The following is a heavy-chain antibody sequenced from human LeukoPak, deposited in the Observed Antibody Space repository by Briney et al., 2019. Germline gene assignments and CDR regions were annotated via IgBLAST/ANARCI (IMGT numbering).Heavy chain of an antibody. D-gene: IGHD4-23*01. J-gene: IGHJ4*02. CDR3: ARRAGGYSHPYDY. CDR1: GFTFSSYA. CDR2: ISGSGGTT. V-gene: IGHV3-23*01. Sequence: GGSLRLSCAASGFTFSSYAMSWVRQAPGKGLEWVSAISGSGGTTYYADSVKGRFTISRDNSKNTLYLQMNSLRAEDTAVYYCARRAGGYSHPYDYWGQGILVTVSS.